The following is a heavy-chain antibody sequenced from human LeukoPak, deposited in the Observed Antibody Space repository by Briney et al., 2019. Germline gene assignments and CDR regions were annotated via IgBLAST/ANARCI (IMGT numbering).Heavy chain of an antibody. D-gene: IGHD6-19*01. CDR2: IYTSGST. V-gene: IGHV4-61*02. CDR3: AREAYSSGWYVSPYYYYMDV. CDR1: GGSISSGSYY. Sequence: PSETLSLTCTVSGGSISSGSYYWSWIRQPAGKGLEWIGRIYTSGSTNYNPSLKSRVTISVDTSKNQFSLKLSSVTAADTAVYYCAREAYSSGWYVSPYYYYMDVWGKGTTVIVSS. J-gene: IGHJ6*03.